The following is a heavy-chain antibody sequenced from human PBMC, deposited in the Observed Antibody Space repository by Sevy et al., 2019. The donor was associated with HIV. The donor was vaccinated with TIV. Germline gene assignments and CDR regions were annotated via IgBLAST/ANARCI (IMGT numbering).Heavy chain of an antibody. CDR2: MYSGGNI. V-gene: IGHV4-39*01. Sequence: SETLSLTCTVSEGLISSRNYYWGWIRQSPGKGLEWIGTMYSGGNIYYNPSLQSRVTISMDTSKNQLSLKVTSVTAADTSVYYCARHSHSGIAVDGPGRHFEYWGQGTLVTVSS. CDR1: EGLISSRNYY. D-gene: IGHD6-19*01. CDR3: ARHSHSGIAVDGPGRHFEY. J-gene: IGHJ4*02.